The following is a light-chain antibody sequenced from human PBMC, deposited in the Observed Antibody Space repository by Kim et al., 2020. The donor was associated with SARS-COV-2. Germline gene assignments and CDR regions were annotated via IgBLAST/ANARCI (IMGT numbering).Light chain of an antibody. V-gene: IGLV2-8*01. J-gene: IGLJ2*01. CDR3: CSYAGSKVV. Sequence: PRQSVHISCTGTSSDVGGYNYVSWYQQEPGKAPKFMIYEVSKRRSGVPDRFSGSKSGNTASLTVSGLQAEDEADYYCCSYAGSKVVFGGGTQLTVL. CDR1: SSDVGGYNY. CDR2: EVS.